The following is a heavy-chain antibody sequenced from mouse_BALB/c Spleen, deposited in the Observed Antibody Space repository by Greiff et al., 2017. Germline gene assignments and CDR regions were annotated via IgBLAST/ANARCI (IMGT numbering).Heavy chain of an antibody. V-gene: IGHV2-9*02. CDR2: IWAGGST. CDR3: ARDRTGWFAY. J-gene: IGHJ3*01. CDR1: GFSLTSYG. Sequence: QVQLKESGPGLVAPSQSLSITCTVSGFSLTSYGVHWVRQPPGKGLEWLGVIWAGGSTNYNSALMSRLSISKDNSKSQVFLKMNSLQTDDTARYYCARDRTGWFAYWGQGTLVTVSA.